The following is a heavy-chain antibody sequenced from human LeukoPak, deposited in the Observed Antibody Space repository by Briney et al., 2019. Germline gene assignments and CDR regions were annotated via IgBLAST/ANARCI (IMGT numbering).Heavy chain of an antibody. CDR3: ARDFNYQVDW. CDR1: GYTFSTYG. J-gene: IGHJ4*02. CDR2: TSDDNRNT. Sequence: ASVKVSCKASGYTFSTYGISWVRQAPGQGLEWMAWTSDDNRNTQFAQKSRDRVTVTTGTSRNTAHLELGSLRLDDTAVYYCARDFNYQVDWWGQGILVTVSS. V-gene: IGHV1-18*01. D-gene: IGHD1-1*01.